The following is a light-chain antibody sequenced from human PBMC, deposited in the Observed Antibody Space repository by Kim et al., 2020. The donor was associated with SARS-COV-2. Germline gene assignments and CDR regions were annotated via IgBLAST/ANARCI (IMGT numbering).Light chain of an antibody. CDR1: QSVSDY. V-gene: IGKV3-11*01. CDR3: QHRSTWPPT. J-gene: IGKJ1*01. Sequence: LSPGERATLSCRAGQSVSDYLAWYQQKPGQAPRLLIYDASRRATGIPTRFSGSGSGTDFTLTISSLEPEDFAVNYCQHRSTWPPTFGPGTKVDIK. CDR2: DAS.